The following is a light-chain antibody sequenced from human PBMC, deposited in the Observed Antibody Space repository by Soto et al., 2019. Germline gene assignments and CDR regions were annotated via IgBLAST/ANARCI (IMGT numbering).Light chain of an antibody. Sequence: QSVLTQPPSASGTPGQRVTMSCSGSSSNIGNNFVFWYQHLPGTAPKLLIYRSDQRPSEVPDRFSASKSGTSASLAISGLRSDDEADYYCSSWDDTLSGVVFGGGTKLTVL. CDR1: SSNIGNNF. CDR3: SSWDDTLSGVV. V-gene: IGLV1-47*01. J-gene: IGLJ3*02. CDR2: RSD.